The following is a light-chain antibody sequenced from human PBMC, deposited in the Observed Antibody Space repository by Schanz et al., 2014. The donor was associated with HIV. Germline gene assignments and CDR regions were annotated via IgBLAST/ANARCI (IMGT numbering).Light chain of an antibody. CDR3: NSYTSSSTLV. V-gene: IGLV2-14*03. Sequence: QSALTQPASLSGSPGQSITISCTGTSGDVGGYNYVSWYQQHPGKAPKLMIYDVTSRPSGVSNRFSGSKSGNTASLTISGLQAEDEADYYCNSYTSSSTLVFGGGTKLTVL. J-gene: IGLJ3*02. CDR1: SGDVGGYNY. CDR2: DVT.